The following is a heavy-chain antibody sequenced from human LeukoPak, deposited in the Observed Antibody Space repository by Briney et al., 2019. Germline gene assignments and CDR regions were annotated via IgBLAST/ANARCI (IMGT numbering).Heavy chain of an antibody. Sequence: SETLSLTCTVSGGSISSYYWSWIRQPAGKGLEWIGRIYTSGSTNYNPSLKSRVTMSVDTSKNQFSLKLSSVTAADTAVYYCARDSKYYYDSSGYYDAFDIWGQGTMVTVSS. V-gene: IGHV4-4*07. J-gene: IGHJ3*02. CDR1: GGSISSYY. CDR3: ARDSKYYYDSSGYYDAFDI. CDR2: IYTSGST. D-gene: IGHD3-22*01.